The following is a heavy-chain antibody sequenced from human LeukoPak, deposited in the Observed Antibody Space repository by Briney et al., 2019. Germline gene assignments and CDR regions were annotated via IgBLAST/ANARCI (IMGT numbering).Heavy chain of an antibody. CDR3: VRLRRNSASGGFSYYYDY. D-gene: IGHD2-15*01. CDR2: ITPTSSYI. V-gene: IGHV3-21*01. CDR1: GFTFSSFS. Sequence: GSLILSCAASGFTFSSFSMNGVRQAPRKGLEWVSSITPTSSYIYYADSVRGRFTISRDNAKNSLFLQMNSLSAEDTAVYYCVRLRRNSASGGFSYYYDYWGQGILVTVSS. J-gene: IGHJ4*02.